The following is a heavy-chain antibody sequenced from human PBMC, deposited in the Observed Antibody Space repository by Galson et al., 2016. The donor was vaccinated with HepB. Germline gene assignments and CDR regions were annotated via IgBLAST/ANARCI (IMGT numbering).Heavy chain of an antibody. J-gene: IGHJ4*02. CDR1: GGSMSDRLYS. D-gene: IGHD3-3*01. V-gene: IGHV4-39*01. Sequence: LSLTCTVAGGSMSDRLYSWGWIRQPPGKGLEWIGTMYYSGNTYHNPSLKSRLTISVDTSKDQFSLKLSSVTAADTAVYYCARRSYYDFWSGFWFDYWGQGTLVTVSS. CDR3: ARRSYYDFWSGFWFDY. CDR2: MYYSGNT.